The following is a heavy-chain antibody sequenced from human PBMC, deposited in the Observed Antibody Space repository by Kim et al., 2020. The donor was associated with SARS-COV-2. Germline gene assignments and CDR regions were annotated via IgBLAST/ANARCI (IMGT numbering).Heavy chain of an antibody. CDR3: ARGRAGVVRASVLGLGPFYDYYAMDV. Sequence: SETLSLTCAVYGGSFSDYNCSWIRQPPGKGLELIGEINHSGSTNVSPYLKSRISISVDTSKSQFSLRLKSMTATDTAVYYCARGRAGVVRASVLGLGPFYDYYAMDVWGRGTPVAVSS. CDR1: GGSFSDYN. J-gene: IGHJ6*01. CDR2: INHSGST. V-gene: IGHV4-34*01. D-gene: IGHD3-3*01.